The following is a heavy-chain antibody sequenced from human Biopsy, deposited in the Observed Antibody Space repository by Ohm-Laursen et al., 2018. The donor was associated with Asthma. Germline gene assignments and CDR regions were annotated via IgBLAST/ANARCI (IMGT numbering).Heavy chain of an antibody. CDR3: ASDFPKDYVRYNFQF. D-gene: IGHD4-17*01. V-gene: IGHV1-69*06. Sequence: SSVKVSCKAPGGTFSNFAISWVRQAPGQGLEWLGGIMTVFGTTNYAQRFQGRVTMTEDTSTDTAYMELSSLSSDDTAVYYCASDFPKDYVRYNFQFWGQGTLVTVSS. CDR1: GGTFSNFA. CDR2: IMTVFGTT. J-gene: IGHJ4*02.